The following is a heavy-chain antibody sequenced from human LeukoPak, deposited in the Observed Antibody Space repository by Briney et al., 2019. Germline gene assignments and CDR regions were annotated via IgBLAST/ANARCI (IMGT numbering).Heavy chain of an antibody. J-gene: IGHJ4*02. Sequence: SVKVSCKASVGTFSSYAISWVRQAPGQGLEWRGRIIPIFGTANYAQKFPGRVTITTDESTSTAYMELSSLRSEDTAVYYCARDGGYNFPFDYWGQGTLVTVSS. CDR3: ARDGGYNFPFDY. D-gene: IGHD5-24*01. CDR1: VGTFSSYA. V-gene: IGHV1-69*05. CDR2: IIPIFGTA.